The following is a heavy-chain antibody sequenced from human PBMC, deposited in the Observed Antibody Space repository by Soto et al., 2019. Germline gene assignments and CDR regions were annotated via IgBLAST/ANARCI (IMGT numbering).Heavy chain of an antibody. CDR3: ASRGFVLRYFDLSHRSGAFDY. Sequence: QVQLVQSGAEVKKPGASVKVSCKASGYTFTSYDINWVRQATGQGLEWMGWMNPNSGNTGYAQKFQGRVTMTRNTTRSTAYMELSSLRSEDTAVYYCASRGFVLRYFDLSHRSGAFDYWGQGTLVTVSS. V-gene: IGHV1-8*01. J-gene: IGHJ4*02. D-gene: IGHD3-9*01. CDR2: MNPNSGNT. CDR1: GYTFTSYD.